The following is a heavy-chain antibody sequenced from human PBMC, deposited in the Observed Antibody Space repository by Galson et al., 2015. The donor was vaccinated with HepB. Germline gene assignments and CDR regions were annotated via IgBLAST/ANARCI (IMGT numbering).Heavy chain of an antibody. Sequence: SVKVSCKASGCTFSSYDINWVRQAPGQGLEWVGYMNPNSGITAYSQEFQGRVTMTSDTSINTAYMELSSLTSEDTAMYYCARGNSGYDLWGQGTLVTVSS. CDR1: GCTFSSYD. V-gene: IGHV1-8*01. CDR2: MNPNSGIT. D-gene: IGHD5-12*01. J-gene: IGHJ4*02. CDR3: ARGNSGYDL.